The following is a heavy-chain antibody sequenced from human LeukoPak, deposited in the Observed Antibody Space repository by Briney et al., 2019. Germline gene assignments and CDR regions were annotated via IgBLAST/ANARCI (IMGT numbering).Heavy chain of an antibody. D-gene: IGHD3-22*01. Sequence: GGSLRLPCVASGFSFSNYAMNWVRQAPGKGLEWVSSINGRSTDIYYADSVKGRFTISRDNAKNSLYLQMNSLRAEDTAIYYCARMGYSDSSGYDYWGQGTLVTVSS. V-gene: IGHV3-21*01. CDR2: INGRSTDI. CDR3: ARMGYSDSSGYDY. J-gene: IGHJ4*02. CDR1: GFSFSNYA.